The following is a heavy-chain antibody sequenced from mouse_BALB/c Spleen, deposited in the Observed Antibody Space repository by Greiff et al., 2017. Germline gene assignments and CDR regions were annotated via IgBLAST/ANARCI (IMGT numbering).Heavy chain of an antibody. CDR2: ILPGSGST. CDR3: ARGDYDDDHYYAMDY. V-gene: IGHV1-9*01. CDR1: GYTFSSYW. D-gene: IGHD2-4*01. J-gene: IGHJ4*01. Sequence: QVQLQQSGAELMKPGASVKISCKATGYTFSSYWIEWVKQRPGHGLEWIGEILPGSGSTNNNEKFKGKATFTADTSSTTAYMQLSSLTSEDSAVYYCARGDYDDDHYYAMDYWGQGTSVTVSS.